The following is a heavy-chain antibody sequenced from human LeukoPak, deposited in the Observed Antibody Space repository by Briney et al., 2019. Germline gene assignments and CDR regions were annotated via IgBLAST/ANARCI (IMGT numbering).Heavy chain of an antibody. CDR3: ARGPRYYDSSGYYWD. V-gene: IGHV4-4*02. Sequence: PSGTLSLTCAVSGGSISSSNWWSWVRQPPGKGLEWIGEIYHSGSTNYNPSLKSRVTISVDTSKNQFSLKLSSVTAADTAVYYCARGPRYYDSSGYYWDWGQGTLVTVSS. D-gene: IGHD3-22*01. J-gene: IGHJ4*02. CDR2: IYHSGST. CDR1: GGSISSSNW.